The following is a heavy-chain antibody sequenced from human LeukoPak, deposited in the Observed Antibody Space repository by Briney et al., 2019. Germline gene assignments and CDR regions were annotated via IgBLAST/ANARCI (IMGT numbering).Heavy chain of an antibody. V-gene: IGHV3-23*01. J-gene: IGHJ6*03. Sequence: HAGGSLRLSCAASGFTFSSYAMSWVRQAPGKGLEWVSAISGSGGSTYYADSVKGRFTISRDNSKNTLYLQMNSLRAEDTAVYYCAKVKFEPRPGDYESPYYYYYMDVWGKGTTVTVSS. CDR3: AKVKFEPRPGDYESPYYYYYMDV. CDR2: ISGSGGST. CDR1: GFTFSSYA. D-gene: IGHD4-17*01.